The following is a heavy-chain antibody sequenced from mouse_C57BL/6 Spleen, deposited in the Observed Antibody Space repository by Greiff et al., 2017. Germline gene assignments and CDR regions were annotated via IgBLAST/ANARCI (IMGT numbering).Heavy chain of an antibody. CDR2: IDPEDGDT. J-gene: IGHJ3*01. V-gene: IGHV14-1*01. Sequence: EVKLVESGAELVRPGASVKLSCTASGFNIKDYYMHWVKQRPEQGLEWIGRIDPEDGDTEYAPKFQGKATMTADTSSNTAYLQLSSLTSEDTAVYYCTFYGSSFSWFAYWGQGTLVIVSA. CDR3: TFYGSSFSWFAY. D-gene: IGHD1-1*01. CDR1: GFNIKDYY.